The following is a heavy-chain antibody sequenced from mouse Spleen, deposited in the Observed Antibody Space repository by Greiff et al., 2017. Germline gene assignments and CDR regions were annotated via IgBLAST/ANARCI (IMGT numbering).Heavy chain of an antibody. D-gene: IGHD4-1*02. Sequence: EVQLQQSGAELVKPGASVKLSCTASGFTITDYYMHWVKQRPEQGLEWIGRINPESGETKYTPKFQGKATITADTSSNTAYLQLSSLTSEDTAGYYCVATGLWFAYWGQGTLVTVSA. V-gene: IGHV14-2*01. CDR2: INPESGET. CDR3: VATGLWFAY. J-gene: IGHJ3*01. CDR1: GFTITDYY.